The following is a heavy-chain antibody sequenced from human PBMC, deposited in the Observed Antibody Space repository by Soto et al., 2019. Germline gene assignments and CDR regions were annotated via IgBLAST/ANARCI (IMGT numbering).Heavy chain of an antibody. CDR3: ARVYYFNY. V-gene: IGHV3-30-3*01. J-gene: IGHJ4*02. CDR1: GFTFSNYA. CDR2: ISYDGSNK. Sequence: QVQLVESGGGVVQPGGSLRLSCAASGFTFSNYAMHWVRQAPGKGLEWVAVISYDGSNKYYADSVKGRFTISRDNSKNTLYLQMNSLRADETAAYYCARVYYFNYCSKGTLVTVTS.